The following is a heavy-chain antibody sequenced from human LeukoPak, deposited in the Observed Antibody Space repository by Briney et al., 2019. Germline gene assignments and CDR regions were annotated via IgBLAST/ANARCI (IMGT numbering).Heavy chain of an antibody. Sequence: GRSLRLSCAASKFTFSSYGMHWVRQAPGKGLEWAAVISYDGSNKYYADSVRGRFTISRDNSKNTLYLHMNSLRPEDTAVYYCAKSRHPYNWNDGAFFDYWGQGTLVTVSS. CDR3: AKSRHPYNWNDGAFFDY. CDR1: KFTFSSYG. V-gene: IGHV3-30*18. CDR2: ISYDGSNK. D-gene: IGHD1-20*01. J-gene: IGHJ4*02.